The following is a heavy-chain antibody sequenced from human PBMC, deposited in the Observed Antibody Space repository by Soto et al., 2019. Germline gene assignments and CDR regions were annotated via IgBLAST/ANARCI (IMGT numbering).Heavy chain of an antibody. Sequence: LRLSCAASGFTFSSYAMHWVRQAPGKGLEWVAVISYDGSNKYYADSVKGRFTISRDNSKNTLYLQMNSLRAEDTAVYYCARAPKGRIAAAAYYFDYWGQGTLVTVSS. CDR3: ARAPKGRIAAAAYYFDY. CDR1: GFTFSSYA. D-gene: IGHD6-13*01. J-gene: IGHJ4*02. CDR2: ISYDGSNK. V-gene: IGHV3-30-3*01.